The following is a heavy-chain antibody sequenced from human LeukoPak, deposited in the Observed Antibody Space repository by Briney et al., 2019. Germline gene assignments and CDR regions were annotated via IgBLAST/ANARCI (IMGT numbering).Heavy chain of an antibody. D-gene: IGHD4-17*01. CDR1: GFTFSSYE. Sequence: GGSLRLSCAASGFTFSSYEMNWVRQAPGKGLEWVSYISSSGSTIYYADSVKGRFTISRDNAKNSLYLQMNSLRAEDTAVYYCAKERPTVTKEVGFDYWGQGTLVTVSS. CDR3: AKERPTVTKEVGFDY. J-gene: IGHJ4*02. V-gene: IGHV3-48*03. CDR2: ISSSGSTI.